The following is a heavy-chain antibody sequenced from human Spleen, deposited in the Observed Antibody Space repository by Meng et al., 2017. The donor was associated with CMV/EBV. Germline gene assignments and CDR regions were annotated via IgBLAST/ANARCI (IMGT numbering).Heavy chain of an antibody. CDR3: ARETDYGGLFWYFDL. CDR1: GYTFTGYH. V-gene: IGHV1-2*02. J-gene: IGHJ2*01. Sequence: SGYTFTGYHVHWRRQAPGQGLEWMAWLNPNSGATRYAQKFQGRVTMTGDTSLSTAYMEMSSLRSDDTAVYYCARETDYGGLFWYFDLWGRGTLVTVSS. CDR2: LNPNSGAT. D-gene: IGHD4-23*01.